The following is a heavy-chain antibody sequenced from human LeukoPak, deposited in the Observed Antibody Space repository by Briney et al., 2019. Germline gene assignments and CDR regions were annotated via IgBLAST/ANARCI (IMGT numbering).Heavy chain of an antibody. CDR2: IYYTGNT. CDR3: AREASGTVTTSN. J-gene: IGHJ4*02. CDR1: GGSISSYY. V-gene: IGHV4-59*12. D-gene: IGHD4-17*01. Sequence: SETLSLTCTVSGGSISSYYWSWIRQPPGKGLEWIGYIYYTGNTHYNFSLKSRVTISVATSKNQFSLKLSSVTAADTAVYYCAREASGTVTTSNWGQGTLVTVSS.